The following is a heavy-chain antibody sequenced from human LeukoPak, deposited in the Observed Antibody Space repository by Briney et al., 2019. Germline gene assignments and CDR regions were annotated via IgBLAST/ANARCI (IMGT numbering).Heavy chain of an antibody. CDR1: GGSISSGSYY. D-gene: IGHD3-10*01. CDR2: IYTSGST. V-gene: IGHV4-61*02. J-gene: IGHJ5*02. Sequence: SETLSLTCTVSGGSISSGSYYWSWIRQPAGKGLEWIGRIYTSGSTNYNPSLKSRVTTSVDTSKNQFSLKLSSVTAADTAVYYCAHMVRGVVFDPWGQGTLVTVSS. CDR3: AHMVRGVVFDP.